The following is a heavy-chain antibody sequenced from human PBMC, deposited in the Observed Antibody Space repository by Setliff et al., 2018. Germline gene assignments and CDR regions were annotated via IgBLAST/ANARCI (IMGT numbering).Heavy chain of an antibody. CDR2: INHRGST. Sequence: SETLSLTCAAYGGTFSDYYWTWIRQPPGKGLEWVGEINHRGSTNYNPSLKSRVTISVDTSKNQFSLKLNSVTAADTGVYYCANCRYQVPYDYWGQGTLVTVSS. D-gene: IGHD2-2*01. CDR1: GGTFSDYY. V-gene: IGHV4-34*08. CDR3: ANCRYQVPYDY. J-gene: IGHJ4*02.